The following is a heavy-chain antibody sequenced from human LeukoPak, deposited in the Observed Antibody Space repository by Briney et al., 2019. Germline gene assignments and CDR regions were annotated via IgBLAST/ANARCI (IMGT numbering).Heavy chain of an antibody. V-gene: IGHV3-23*01. D-gene: IGHD2-15*01. CDR3: ARSLGYCSAGSCFPFDY. CDR2: ISVSGENT. CDR1: GFTFSSYA. Sequence: PGGSLRLSCAASGFTFSSYAMTWVRQAPGKGLQWVSTISVSGENTYYADSVKGRFTISRDISKSTLYLQMNSLRDEDTAVYYCARSLGYCSAGSCFPFDYWGQGTLVTVSS. J-gene: IGHJ4*02.